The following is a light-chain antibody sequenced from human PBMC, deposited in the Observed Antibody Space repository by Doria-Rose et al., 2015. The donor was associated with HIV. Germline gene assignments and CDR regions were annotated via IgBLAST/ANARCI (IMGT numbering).Light chain of an antibody. V-gene: IGKV3-20*01. CDR1: QRVKSSY. CDR2: DAS. Sequence: LTQSPGTLSLSPGERATLSCRASQRVKSSYLAWYQQKPGQAPRLLIYDASTRATGIPDRFSGSGSGTDLTLTISRLEPEDVAVYYCQQYGTSRGTFGQGTRLEIK. CDR3: QQYGTSRGT. J-gene: IGKJ5*01.